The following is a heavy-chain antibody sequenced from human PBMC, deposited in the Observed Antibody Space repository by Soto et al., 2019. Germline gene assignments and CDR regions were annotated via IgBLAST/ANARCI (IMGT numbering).Heavy chain of an antibody. V-gene: IGHV1-3*01. CDR1: GYTFTSYA. J-gene: IGHJ6*03. Sequence: QVQLVQSGSEVKKPGASVRLSCKASGYTFTSYAVYWVRQAPGQRLEWMGWINPANGDTKYSQKFQDRVIVSRDTSASTAYMDLRSLRSEDTAVYYCAIDTGYCSGGSCFHYYMDVWGKGTTVTVSS. CDR2: INPANGDT. CDR3: AIDTGYCSGGSCFHYYMDV. D-gene: IGHD2-15*01.